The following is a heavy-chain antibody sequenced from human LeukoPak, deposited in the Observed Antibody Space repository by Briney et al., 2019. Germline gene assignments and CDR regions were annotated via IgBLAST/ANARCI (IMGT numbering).Heavy chain of an antibody. CDR1: GFTFSSYS. Sequence: SGGSLRLSCAASGFTFSSYSMSWVRQAPGKGLEWVSTFSGTGEITYYADSVKGRFTISRDNSKNTLYLQMNSLRAEDTAVYYCARESGSYLDAFDIWGQGTMVTVSS. J-gene: IGHJ3*02. D-gene: IGHD1-26*01. V-gene: IGHV3-23*01. CDR3: ARESGSYLDAFDI. CDR2: FSGTGEIT.